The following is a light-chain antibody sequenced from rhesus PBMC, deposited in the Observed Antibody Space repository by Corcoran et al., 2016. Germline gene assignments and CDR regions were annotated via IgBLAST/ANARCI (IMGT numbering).Light chain of an antibody. J-gene: IGKJ2*01. Sequence: DIQMTQSPSSLSASVGDRVTITCQASQGISNWLAWYQPKPWKAPKLLIYAASSLQSGVPSRFSGSGSGTEFTLTISSLRPEDFATYFCQQHNSNPYSFGQGTKVEIK. V-gene: IGKV1-33*02. CDR1: QGISNW. CDR3: QQHNSNPYS. CDR2: AAS.